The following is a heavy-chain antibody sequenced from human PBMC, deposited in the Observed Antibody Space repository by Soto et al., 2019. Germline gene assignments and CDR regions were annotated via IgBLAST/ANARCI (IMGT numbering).Heavy chain of an antibody. J-gene: IGHJ4*02. CDR1: GHIFSNYW. Sequence: PGASLKISCKGSGHIFSNYWIGWVRQMPGKGLEWMGIIYPGDSDTRYSPSFQGQVTITVDKSINTDYLQWSRLKASDTAIYYCARQRLWGTSGYYYFENWGQGTLVTVSS. D-gene: IGHD3-22*01. V-gene: IGHV5-51*01. CDR3: ARQRLWGTSGYYYFEN. CDR2: IYPGDSDT.